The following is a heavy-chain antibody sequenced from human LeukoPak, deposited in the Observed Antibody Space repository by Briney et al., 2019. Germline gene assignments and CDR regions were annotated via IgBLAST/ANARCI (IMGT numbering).Heavy chain of an antibody. Sequence: PGGSLRLSCAASGFTFRSYAMHWVGQAPGKGLEWVAVISYDGSNKYYADSVKGRFTISRDNAKNSLYLQMNSLRAEDTAVYYCARSRRDIVVVPAAIGRGNYYYYMDVWGKGTTVTVSS. CDR3: ARSRRDIVVVPAAIGRGNYYYYMDV. J-gene: IGHJ6*03. CDR2: ISYDGSNK. CDR1: GFTFRSYA. V-gene: IGHV3-30*04. D-gene: IGHD2-2*01.